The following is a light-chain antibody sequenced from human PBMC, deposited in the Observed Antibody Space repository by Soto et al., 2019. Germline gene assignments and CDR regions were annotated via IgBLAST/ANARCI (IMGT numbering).Light chain of an antibody. Sequence: QSALTQPASVSGSPGQSITISCTGTSSDVGGSKYVSWYQQYPDKVPKLLINKVSNRPSGVSNRFSGSKSGNTASLTISGLLAEDEAYYFCTSSTSDSLYVFGTGTKLTVL. J-gene: IGLJ1*01. CDR2: KVS. V-gene: IGLV2-14*01. CDR3: TSSTSDSLYV. CDR1: SSDVGGSKY.